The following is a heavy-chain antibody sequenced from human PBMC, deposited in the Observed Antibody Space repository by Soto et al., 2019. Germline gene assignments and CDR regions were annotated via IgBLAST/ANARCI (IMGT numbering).Heavy chain of an antibody. CDR2: IYFNGNT. CDR3: ASVTFGGIVLAH. D-gene: IGHD3-16*01. J-gene: IGHJ4*02. V-gene: IGHV4-59*01. Sequence: PSETLSLTXTVSAASFSKYYWTWIRQPPGKGLEWIGYIYFNGNTKYNPSLEGRLTISIDTSKKEFSLKLTSVTAADAPVYYCASVTFGGIVLAHWGQGTLVTVSS. CDR1: AASFSKYY.